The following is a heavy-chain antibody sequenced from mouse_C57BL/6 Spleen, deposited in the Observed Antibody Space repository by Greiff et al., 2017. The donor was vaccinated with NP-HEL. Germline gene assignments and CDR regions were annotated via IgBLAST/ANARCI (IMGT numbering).Heavy chain of an antibody. D-gene: IGHD4-1*01. J-gene: IGHJ2*01. CDR3: ARELGGLDY. CDR2: IDPSDSDT. CDR1: GYTFTSYW. V-gene: IGHV1-52*01. Sequence: QVQLQQPGAELVRPGSSVKLSCKASGYTFTSYWMHWVKPRPIQGLEWIGNIDPSDSDTHYNQKFKDKATLTVDKSSSTAYMQLSSLTSEDSAVYYCARELGGLDYWGQGTTLTVSS.